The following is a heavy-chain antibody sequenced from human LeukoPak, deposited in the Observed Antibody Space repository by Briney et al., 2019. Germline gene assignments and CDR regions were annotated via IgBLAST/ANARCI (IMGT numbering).Heavy chain of an antibody. CDR2: ISYDGSTK. J-gene: IGHJ4*02. CDR3: ARNMATSPGLDY. V-gene: IGHV3-30*03. D-gene: IGHD5-24*01. CDR1: GFTFSTYG. Sequence: GGSLRLSCTASGFTFSTYGMHWVRQAPGKGLEWVTLISYDGSTKYYSDSVKGRFTLSRDNSKNTLYLQMSSLRAEDTAVYYCARNMATSPGLDYWGQGTLVTVSS.